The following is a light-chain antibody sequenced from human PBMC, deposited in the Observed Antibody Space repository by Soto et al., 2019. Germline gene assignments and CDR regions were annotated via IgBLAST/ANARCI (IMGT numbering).Light chain of an antibody. Sequence: EIVLTQSPGTLSLSPGERATLSCRASQRVSSSHLAWYQHKPGQAPRLLIYAASSRATGSPDRLNGSGSGTDFTLTISRLEPEFFAVYFCQKYGSSPPNTLGQSTRQ. V-gene: IGKV3-20*01. J-gene: IGKJ5*01. CDR3: QKYGSSPPNT. CDR2: AAS. CDR1: QRVSSSH.